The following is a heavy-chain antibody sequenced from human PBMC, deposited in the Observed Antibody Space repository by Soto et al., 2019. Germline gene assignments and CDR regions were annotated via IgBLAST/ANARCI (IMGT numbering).Heavy chain of an antibody. J-gene: IGHJ4*02. CDR2: ISGSGGSA. Sequence: GGSLRLSCAASGFTFSSYAMTWVRQAPGKGLEWVSSISGSGGSAYYADSVKGRFTISRDNSKNTLSLQMNSLRAEDTAVYYCAKDLSFQGYCSAGRCYSDSWGQGALVTVSS. V-gene: IGHV3-23*01. CDR3: AKDLSFQGYCSAGRCYSDS. CDR1: GFTFSSYA. D-gene: IGHD2-15*01.